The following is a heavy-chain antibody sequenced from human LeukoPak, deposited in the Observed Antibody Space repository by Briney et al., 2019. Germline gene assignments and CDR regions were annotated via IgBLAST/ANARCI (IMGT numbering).Heavy chain of an antibody. CDR2: INWNGGSR. D-gene: IGHD5-18*01. CDR3: ARDRDTAMALFDY. Sequence: PGGSLRLSCATSGFTFDDYGMSWVRQAPGKGLEWVSGINWNGGSRGYADSVKGRFTISRDNAKNSLYLQMNSLRAEDTALYYCARDRDTAMALFDYWGQGTLVTVSS. V-gene: IGHV3-20*04. CDR1: GFTFDDYG. J-gene: IGHJ4*02.